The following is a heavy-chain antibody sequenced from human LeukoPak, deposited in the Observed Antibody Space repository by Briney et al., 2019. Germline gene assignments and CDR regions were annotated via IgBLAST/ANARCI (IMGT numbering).Heavy chain of an antibody. V-gene: IGHV1-2*02. Sequence: ASVKVSCKASGYTFTGYYMHWVRQAPGQGLEWMGWINPNSGGTSYSQEFQGRVTITRDTSASTAYMELSSLRSEDMAVYYCAREYGVAAAFGAFDIWGQGTMVTVSS. D-gene: IGHD6-13*01. CDR3: AREYGVAAAFGAFDI. CDR2: INPNSGGT. J-gene: IGHJ3*02. CDR1: GYTFTGYY.